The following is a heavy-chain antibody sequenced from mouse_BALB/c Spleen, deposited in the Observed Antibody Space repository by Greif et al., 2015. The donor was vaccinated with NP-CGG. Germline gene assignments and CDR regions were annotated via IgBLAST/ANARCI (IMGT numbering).Heavy chain of an antibody. CDR1: GFNIKDTY. V-gene: IGHV14-3*02. CDR2: IDPANGNT. J-gene: IGHJ4*01. CDR3: ANPYGSSYYAMDY. Sequence: EVQLQQSGAELVKPGASVKLSCTASGFNIKDTYMHWVKQRPEQGLEWIGRIDPANGNTKYDPKFQGKATITADTSSNTAYLQLSGLTSEDTAVYYCANPYGSSYYAMDYWGQGTSVTVSS. D-gene: IGHD1-1*01.